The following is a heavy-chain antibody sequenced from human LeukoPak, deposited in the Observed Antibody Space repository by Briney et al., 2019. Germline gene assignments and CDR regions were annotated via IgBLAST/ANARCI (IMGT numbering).Heavy chain of an antibody. D-gene: IGHD3-10*01. J-gene: IGHJ4*02. V-gene: IGHV4-34*01. CDR3: ARVVDGSGSHPSYYFDY. Sequence: SETLSLTCAVYGGSFSGYYWSWIRQPPGKGLEWIGEINHSGSTNYNPSLKSRVTISVDKSKNQFSLKLSSVTAADTAVYYCARVVDGSGSHPSYYFDYWGQGTLVTVSS. CDR2: INHSGST. CDR1: GGSFSGYY.